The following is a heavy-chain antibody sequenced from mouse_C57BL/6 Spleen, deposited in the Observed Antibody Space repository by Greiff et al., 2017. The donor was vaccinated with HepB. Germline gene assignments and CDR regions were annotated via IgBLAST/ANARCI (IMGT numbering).Heavy chain of an antibody. CDR3: AREGITTSSGDY. D-gene: IGHD1-1*01. CDR2: IYPGSGST. CDR1: GYTFTSYW. J-gene: IGHJ2*01. Sequence: QVQLQQPGAELVKPGASVKMSCKASGYTFTSYWITWVKQRPGQGLEWIGDIYPGSGSTNYNEKFKSKATLTVDTSSSTAYMQLSSLTSEDSAVYYCAREGITTSSGDYWGQGTTLTVSS. V-gene: IGHV1-55*01.